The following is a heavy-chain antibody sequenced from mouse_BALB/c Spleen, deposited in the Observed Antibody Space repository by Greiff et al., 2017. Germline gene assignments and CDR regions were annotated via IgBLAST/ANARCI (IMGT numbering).Heavy chain of an antibody. CDR3: ARGYGNSPFAY. CDR1: GFTFSSYT. CDR2: ISSGSSTI. Sequence: EVQRVESGGGLVKPGGSLKLSCAASGFTFSSYTMSWVRQTPEKRLEWVAYISSGSSTIYYADTVKGRFTISRDNPKNTLFLQMTSLRSEDTAMYYCARGYGNSPFAYWGQGTLVTVSA. V-gene: IGHV5-17*02. D-gene: IGHD2-1*01. J-gene: IGHJ3*01.